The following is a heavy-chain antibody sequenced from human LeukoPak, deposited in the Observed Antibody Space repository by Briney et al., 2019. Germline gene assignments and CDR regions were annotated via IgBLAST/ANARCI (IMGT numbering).Heavy chain of an antibody. CDR3: ARDTPTLDV. CDR1: GGSIISTTYY. Sequence: PSETLSLTCTVSGGSIISTTYYWGWIRQPPGKGLEWIGNIYYSGSTNYNPSLKSRVTISVDTSKNQFSLKLSSVTAADTAVYYCARDTPTLDVWGKGTTVTVSS. J-gene: IGHJ6*04. CDR2: IYYSGST. V-gene: IGHV4-39*07.